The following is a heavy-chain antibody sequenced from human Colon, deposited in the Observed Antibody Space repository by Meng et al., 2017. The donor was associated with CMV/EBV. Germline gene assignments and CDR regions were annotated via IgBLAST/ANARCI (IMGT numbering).Heavy chain of an antibody. V-gene: IGHV4-59*02. CDR2: IYYSGRT. Sequence: SETLSLTCTVSSDSVNDYYWNWIRQSPGKGLEWIGNIYYSGRTSYNPSLKSRVTISLDKSKKQFSLRLTSVTAADTAVYYCARDGGYSGYRNWLDSWGQGTLVTVSS. CDR1: SDSVNDYY. CDR3: ARDGGYSGYRNWLDS. J-gene: IGHJ5*01. D-gene: IGHD5-12*01.